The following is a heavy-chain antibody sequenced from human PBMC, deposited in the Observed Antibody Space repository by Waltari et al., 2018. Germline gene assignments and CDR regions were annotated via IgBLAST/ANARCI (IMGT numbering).Heavy chain of an antibody. V-gene: IGHV4-4*02. CDR3: ARGGGGYCSSTSCYPAYYYYGMDV. J-gene: IGHJ6*02. D-gene: IGHD2-2*01. Sequence: QVQLQESGPGLVKPSGPLSLTCAVSGGSISSSNWWRWVRQPPGRGLGWIGEIYHSGNTNYNPSLKSRVTISVDKSKNQFSLKLSSVTAADTAVYYCARGGGGYCSSTSCYPAYYYYGMDVWGQGTTVTVSS. CDR1: GGSISSSNW. CDR2: IYHSGNT.